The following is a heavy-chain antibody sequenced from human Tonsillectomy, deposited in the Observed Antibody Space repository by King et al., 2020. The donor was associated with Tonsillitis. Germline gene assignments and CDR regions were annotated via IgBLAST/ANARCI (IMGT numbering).Heavy chain of an antibody. V-gene: IGHV3-30*02. CDR1: GFTFSNYG. D-gene: IGHD3-9*01. J-gene: IGHJ6*02. CDR2: IRYDGTNE. CDR3: DRADILTGYRPKYYYYGMDV. Sequence: VQLVESGGGVVQPGGSLRLSCAASGFTFSNYGMNWVRQAPGKGLEWVAFIRYDGTNEYYADSGKGRFTISRDNSKNTLYLQMNSLRAEDTAVYYCDRADILTGYRPKYYYYGMDVWGQGTTVTVSS.